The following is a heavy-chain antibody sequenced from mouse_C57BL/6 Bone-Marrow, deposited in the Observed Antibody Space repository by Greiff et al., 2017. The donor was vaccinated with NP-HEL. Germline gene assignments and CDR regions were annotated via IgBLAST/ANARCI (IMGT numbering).Heavy chain of an antibody. CDR3: AGGSGVWYFDV. Sequence: VQLVESGAELVKPGASVKISCKASGYAFSSYWMNWVKQRPGKGLEWIGQIYPGDGDTNYNGKFKGKATLTADKSSSTAYMQLSSLTSEDSAVYFCAGGSGVWYFDVWGTGTTVTVSS. CDR2: IYPGDGDT. CDR1: GYAFSSYW. J-gene: IGHJ1*03. D-gene: IGHD1-1*01. V-gene: IGHV1-80*01.